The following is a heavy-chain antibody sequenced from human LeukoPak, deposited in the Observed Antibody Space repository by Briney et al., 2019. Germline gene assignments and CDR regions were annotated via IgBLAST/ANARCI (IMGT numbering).Heavy chain of an antibody. CDR3: AKDSQDGYSRYYFAY. Sequence: GGSLRLSCAASGFTFSSYAMSWVRQAPGKGLDWASVSSGSGGSTYYTDSVKGRFTISRDNSKNTLYLQMNSLRAEDTAVYYCAKDSQDGYSRYYFAYWGQGTLVTVPS. D-gene: IGHD5-24*01. CDR2: SSGSGGST. J-gene: IGHJ4*02. CDR1: GFTFSSYA. V-gene: IGHV3-23*01.